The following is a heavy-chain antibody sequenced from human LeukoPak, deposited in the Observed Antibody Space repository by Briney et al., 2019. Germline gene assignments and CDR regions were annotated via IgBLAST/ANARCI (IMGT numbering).Heavy chain of an antibody. CDR3: ARGGFRGYSGGWYLDY. V-gene: IGHV4-34*01. J-gene: IGHJ4*02. D-gene: IGHD6-19*01. CDR2: INHSGST. CDR1: GGSFSGYY. Sequence: PSETLSLTCAVYGGSFSGYYWSWIRQPPGKGLEWIGEINHSGSTNYNPSLKSRVTISVDTSKNQFSLKLSSVTAADTAVYYCARGGFRGYSGGWYLDYGGKEPRATFPS.